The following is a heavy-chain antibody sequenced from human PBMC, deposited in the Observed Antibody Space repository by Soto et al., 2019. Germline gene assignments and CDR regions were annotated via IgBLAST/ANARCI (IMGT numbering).Heavy chain of an antibody. D-gene: IGHD5-12*01. CDR1: GFTFSRHW. V-gene: IGHV3-74*01. Sequence: EVQLVESGGGLVQPGGSLRLSCAASGFTFSRHWMHWVRQAPGKGLVWVSHIKTDGTTTNYADSVKGRFTISRDNAKNTLYLQMNSLRAEDTAVYFCARDLGYSDNFWGQGNLVTVSS. CDR2: IKTDGTTT. J-gene: IGHJ4*02. CDR3: ARDLGYSDNF.